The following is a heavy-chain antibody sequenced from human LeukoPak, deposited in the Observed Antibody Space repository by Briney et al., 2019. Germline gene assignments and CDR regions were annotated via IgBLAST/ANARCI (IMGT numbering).Heavy chain of an antibody. CDR1: GGSISSSSYY. Sequence: SETLSLTCTVSGGSISSSSYYWGWIRQPPGKGLEWMGSIYYSGSTYYNPSLKSRVTISVDTSKNQFSLKLSSVTAADTAVYYCARHPEMAPIWYYFDYWGQGTLVTVSS. CDR2: IYYSGST. J-gene: IGHJ4*02. D-gene: IGHD5-24*01. V-gene: IGHV4-39*01. CDR3: ARHPEMAPIWYYFDY.